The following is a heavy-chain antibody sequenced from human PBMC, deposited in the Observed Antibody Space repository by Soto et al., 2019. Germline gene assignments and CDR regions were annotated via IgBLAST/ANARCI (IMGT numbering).Heavy chain of an antibody. J-gene: IGHJ3*02. CDR3: AREGGGPDALDI. V-gene: IGHV4-4*02. CDR1: GGSITSSGW. D-gene: IGHD3-16*01. Sequence: QVQLQESGPGLVKPSETLSLTCAVSGGSITSSGWWSWVRQPPGKGLEWIGETHYDASTNYRPSLKSRVTISLHKSDNPLSLKLTSGTAADTAVYYCAREGGGPDALDIWGQGAMVTVSS. CDR2: THYDAST.